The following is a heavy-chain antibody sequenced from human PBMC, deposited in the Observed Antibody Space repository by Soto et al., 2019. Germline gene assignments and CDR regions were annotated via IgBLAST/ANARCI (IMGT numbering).Heavy chain of an antibody. CDR2: IFSSGST. CDR3: ASEGSYSAYNFAHGIQLWSFYX. J-gene: IGHJ4*02. CDR1: GGSINTCY. V-gene: IGHV4-4*07. D-gene: IGHD5-12*01. Sequence: SETLSLTCTVSGGSINTCYWSWVRQPAGKGLEWIWRIFSSGSTSFNPSLESRVAMSVEKSKNHFSLKLSSVTAADMAVYYCASEGSYSAYNFAHGIQLWSFYXWGQGALFTVSX.